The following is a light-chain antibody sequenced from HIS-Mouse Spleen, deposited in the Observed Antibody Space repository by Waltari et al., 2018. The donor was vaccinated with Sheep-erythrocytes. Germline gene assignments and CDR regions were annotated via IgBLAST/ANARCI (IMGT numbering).Light chain of an antibody. Sequence: QSALTQPASVSGSPGQSITISCTGTSSDVGSYHLFLWYQQHPGKAPKLMIYEGSKRPSGVSNRFSGSKSGNTASLTISGLQAEDEADYYCCSYAGSSTPWVFGGGTKLTVL. CDR1: SSDVGSYHL. J-gene: IGLJ3*02. CDR3: CSYAGSSTPWV. V-gene: IGLV2-23*01. CDR2: EGS.